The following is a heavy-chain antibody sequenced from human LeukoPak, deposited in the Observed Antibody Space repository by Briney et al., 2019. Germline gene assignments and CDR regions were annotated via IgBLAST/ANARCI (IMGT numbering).Heavy chain of an antibody. CDR2: ISSSGNTI. J-gene: IGHJ4*02. V-gene: IGHV3-48*03. CDR3: ARDPPTYYYDSSGENAFDY. CDR1: GFTFRSYE. D-gene: IGHD3-22*01. Sequence: GGSLRLSCAASGFTFRSYEMNWVRQAPGKGLEWVSYISSSGNTIYYADSVKGRFTISRDNAKNSLYLQMNSLRAEDTAVYYCARDPPTYYYDSSGENAFDYWGQGTLVTVSS.